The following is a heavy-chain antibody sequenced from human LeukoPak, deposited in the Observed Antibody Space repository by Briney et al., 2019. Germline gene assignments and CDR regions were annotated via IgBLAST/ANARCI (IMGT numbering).Heavy chain of an antibody. D-gene: IGHD2-2*01. CDR1: GGSISSSSYY. CDR2: IYYSGST. V-gene: IGHV4-39*01. Sequence: PSETLSLTCTVSGGSISSSSYYWGWIRQPPGKGLEWIGSIYYSGSTYYNPSLKSRATISVDTSTNQFSLKLSSVTAADTAVYYCARVPDYYYYGMDVWGQGTTVTVSS. J-gene: IGHJ6*02. CDR3: ARVPDYYYYGMDV.